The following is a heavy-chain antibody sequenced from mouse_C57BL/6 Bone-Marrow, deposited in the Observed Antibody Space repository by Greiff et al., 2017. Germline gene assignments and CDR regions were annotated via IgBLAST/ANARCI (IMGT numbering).Heavy chain of an antibody. J-gene: IGHJ3*01. CDR1: GFNIKDDY. D-gene: IGHD1-1*01. CDR3: ASHCYGGSSGFAY. CDR2: IDPENGDT. V-gene: IGHV14-4*01. Sequence: VQLQQSGAELVRPGASVKLSCTASGFNIKDDYMHWVKQRPEQGLEWIGWIDPENGDTEYASKFQGKATITADTSSNTAYLQLSSLTSEGTAVYYGASHCYGGSSGFAYWGQGTLVTVSA.